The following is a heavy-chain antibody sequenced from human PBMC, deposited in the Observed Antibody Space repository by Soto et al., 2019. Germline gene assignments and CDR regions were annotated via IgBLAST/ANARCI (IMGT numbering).Heavy chain of an antibody. CDR3: ARDSPGAAPY. CDR1: GGPVINGDSY. D-gene: IGHD6-13*01. J-gene: IGHJ4*02. Sequence: QVQLQESGPGLVKPSQTLSLICTVSGGPVINGDSYLNWIRQHPEKGLEWMGYINYRGTTNYTAALKSRILISVDTSKNEFSLRLTSVTAADTAVYFCARDSPGAAPYWGQGILVTVSS. CDR2: INYRGTT. V-gene: IGHV4-31*03.